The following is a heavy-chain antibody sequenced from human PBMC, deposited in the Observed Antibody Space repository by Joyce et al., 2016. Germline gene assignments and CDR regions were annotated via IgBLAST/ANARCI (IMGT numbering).Heavy chain of an antibody. CDR3: ARGRFEKVWNSYLLNYYHYGLDV. CDR2: LKQGGTT. D-gene: IGHD3-16*02. V-gene: IGHV4-34*01. J-gene: IGHJ6*02. Sequence: QVQLQQWGAGLLKPSQTLSLTCAVNGGSFSDYYWAWIRQPPGKGLEWIGELKQGGTTNYNPSLKSRLTISVDPSKNQFSLRLRALTAADTAVYYCARGRFEKVWNSYLLNYYHYGLDVWGQGTSVTVSS. CDR1: GGSFSDYY.